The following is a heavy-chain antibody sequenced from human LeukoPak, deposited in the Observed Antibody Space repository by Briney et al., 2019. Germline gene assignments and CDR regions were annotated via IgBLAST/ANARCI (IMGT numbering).Heavy chain of an antibody. D-gene: IGHD5-12*01. CDR1: GFTFSSYT. Sequence: GGSLRLSCAASGFTFSSYTMNWVRQAPGKGLEWVSSISSSGSSMYYADSVKGRFTISRDNAKNSLYLQMDSLRDEDTAVYYCVRHEVANSWGQGTLVTVSS. J-gene: IGHJ4*02. CDR2: ISSSGSSM. V-gene: IGHV3-48*02. CDR3: VRHEVANS.